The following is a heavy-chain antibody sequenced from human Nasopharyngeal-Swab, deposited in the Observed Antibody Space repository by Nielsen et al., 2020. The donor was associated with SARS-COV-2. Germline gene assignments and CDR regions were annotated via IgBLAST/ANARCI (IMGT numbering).Heavy chain of an antibody. J-gene: IGHJ4*02. CDR2: ISYDGSNK. CDR3: ARVDSSSWYGVDY. D-gene: IGHD6-13*01. V-gene: IGHV3-30-3*01. Sequence: GGSLRLSCAASGLTFSSDAMHWGRHGPGKGLEWVAVISYDGSNKYYADSVKGRFTISRDNSKNTLYLQMNSLRAEDTAVYYCARVDSSSWYGVDYWGQGTLVTVSS. CDR1: GLTFSSDA.